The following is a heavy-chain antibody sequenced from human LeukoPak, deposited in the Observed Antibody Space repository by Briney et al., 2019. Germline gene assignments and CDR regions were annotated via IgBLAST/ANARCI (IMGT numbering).Heavy chain of an antibody. Sequence: SETLSLTCTVSGYSISSGYYWGWIRQPPGKGLEWIGSIYHSGSTYYNPSLKSRVTISVDTSKNQFSLKLSSVTAADTAVYYCARDFLGYCSGGSCGTFDYWGQGTLVTVSS. J-gene: IGHJ4*02. D-gene: IGHD2-15*01. V-gene: IGHV4-38-2*02. CDR3: ARDFLGYCSGGSCGTFDY. CDR2: IYHSGST. CDR1: GYSISSGYY.